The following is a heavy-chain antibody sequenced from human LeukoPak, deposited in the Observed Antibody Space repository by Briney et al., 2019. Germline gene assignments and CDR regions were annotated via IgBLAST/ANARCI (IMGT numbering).Heavy chain of an antibody. J-gene: IGHJ3*02. V-gene: IGHV3-48*03. CDR2: IASGGSPI. D-gene: IGHD1-20*01. Sequence: TGGSLRLSCTASGFTSSSSEMTWVRQAPGKGLEWIAYIASGGSPIYYADSVRGRFTISRDNAKNSLYLQMNSLRAEDTALYYRVREDNFDALDIWGQGTVVTVSS. CDR1: GFTSSSSE. CDR3: VREDNFDALDI.